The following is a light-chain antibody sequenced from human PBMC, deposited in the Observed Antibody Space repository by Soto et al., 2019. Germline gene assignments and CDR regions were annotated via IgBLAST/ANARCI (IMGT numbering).Light chain of an antibody. CDR2: DVS. V-gene: IGLV2-14*01. Sequence: QSALTQPASVSGSPGQSITISCTGTSSDVGGYNYVSWYQQHQGKAPKLMIYDVSNRPSGLSNRFSGTTSDNTASLTISGLPAEDEADYYSRSYSSSNTLVVFGGGTKLTVL. J-gene: IGLJ2*01. CDR1: SSDVGGYNY. CDR3: RSYSSSNTLVV.